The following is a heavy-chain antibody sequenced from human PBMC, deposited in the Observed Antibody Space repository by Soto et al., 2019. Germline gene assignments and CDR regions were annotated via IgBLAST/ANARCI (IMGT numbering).Heavy chain of an antibody. CDR2: IRAYNGNT. CDR1: GYTFTSYG. J-gene: IGHJ6*04. CDR3: ARDLPTMDV. V-gene: IGHV1-18*01. Sequence: QVQLVQSGAEVKKPGATVKVSCKASGYTFTSYGITWVRQAPGQGLEWRGWIRAYNGNTNYAQKLQGRVTTTTDTTTSTACMERRSLRSDETAVYYCARDLPTMDVWGKGNTVTVSS.